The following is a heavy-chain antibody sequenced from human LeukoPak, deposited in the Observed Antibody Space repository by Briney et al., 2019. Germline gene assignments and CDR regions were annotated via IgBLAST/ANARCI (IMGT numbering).Heavy chain of an antibody. CDR1: GFTFSSYA. Sequence: PGGSLRLSGAASGFTFSSYAMHWVRQAPGKGLEYVSAISSNGGSTYYANSVKGRFTISRDNSKNTLYLQMGSLRAEDMAVYYCARRATAMVTDAFDIWGQGTMVTVSS. V-gene: IGHV3-64*01. CDR2: ISSNGGST. CDR3: ARRATAMVTDAFDI. J-gene: IGHJ3*02. D-gene: IGHD5-18*01.